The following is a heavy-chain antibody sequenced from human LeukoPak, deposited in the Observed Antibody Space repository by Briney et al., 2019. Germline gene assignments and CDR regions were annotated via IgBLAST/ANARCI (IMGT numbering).Heavy chain of an antibody. J-gene: IGHJ3*02. V-gene: IGHV3-23*01. D-gene: IGHD3-22*01. Sequence: GGSLRLSCAASGFTFSTFAMIWVRQAPGKGLEWVSAISGSGGSTYYADSVKGRFTISRDNSKNTLYLQMNSLRAEDTAVYYCAKDIPYDSSLRSANAFDIWGQGTMVTVSS. CDR3: AKDIPYDSSLRSANAFDI. CDR1: GFTFSTFA. CDR2: ISGSGGST.